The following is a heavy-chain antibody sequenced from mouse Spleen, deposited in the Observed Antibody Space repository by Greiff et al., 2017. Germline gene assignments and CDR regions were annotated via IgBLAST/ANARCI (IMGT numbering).Heavy chain of an antibody. V-gene: IGHV2-2*01. CDR2: IWSGGST. CDR1: GFSLTSYG. D-gene: IGHD3-2*01. CDR3: ARDSSGYVERYCDV. Sequence: VQLQQSGPGLVQPSQSLSITCTVSGFSLTSYGVHWVRQSPGKGLEWLGVIWSGGSTDYNAAFISRLSISKDNSKSQVFFKMNSLQADDTAIYYCARDSSGYVERYCDVWGAGTTVTVSS. J-gene: IGHJ1*01.